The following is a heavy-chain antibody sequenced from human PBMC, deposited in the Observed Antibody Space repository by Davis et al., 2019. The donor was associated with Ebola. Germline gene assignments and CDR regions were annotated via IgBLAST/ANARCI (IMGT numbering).Heavy chain of an antibody. CDR1: GGSISSYY. CDR2: IYYSGST. D-gene: IGHD6-13*01. Sequence: SETLSLTCTVSGGSISSYYWSWIRQPPGKGLEWIGYIYYSGSTNYNPSLKSRVTISVDTSKNQFSLKLSSVTPEDTAVYYCARGRSWPLDSWGQGTLVTVSS. CDR3: ARGRSWPLDS. V-gene: IGHV4-59*12. J-gene: IGHJ4*02.